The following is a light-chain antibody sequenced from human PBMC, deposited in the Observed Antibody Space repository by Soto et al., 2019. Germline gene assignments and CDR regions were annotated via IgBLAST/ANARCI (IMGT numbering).Light chain of an antibody. J-gene: IGKJ3*01. CDR1: QGIRND. V-gene: IGKV1-6*01. CDR3: LQKYFYPFT. CDR2: AAS. Sequence: IQLTQSPSFLSPSIGDRVTITCRASQGIRNDLDWFQQKPGKAPKLLIYAASNLQSGVPARFSGSGSGTDFTLTISSLQPEDFATYYCLQKYFYPFTFGPGTKVDI.